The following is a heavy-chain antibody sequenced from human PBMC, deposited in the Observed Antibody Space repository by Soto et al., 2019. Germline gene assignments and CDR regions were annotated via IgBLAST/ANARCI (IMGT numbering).Heavy chain of an antibody. J-gene: IGHJ4*02. CDR1: GLTFSSYW. CDR3: ARDPNLAAADH. Sequence: PGGSLRLSCAASGLTFSSYWMSWVRHAPGKGLEWVANIKQDGSEKYYVDSVKGRFTISRDNAKNSLYLQMNSLRAEDTAVYYCARDPNLAAADHWGQGTLVTVSS. V-gene: IGHV3-7*01. CDR2: IKQDGSEK. D-gene: IGHD6-13*01.